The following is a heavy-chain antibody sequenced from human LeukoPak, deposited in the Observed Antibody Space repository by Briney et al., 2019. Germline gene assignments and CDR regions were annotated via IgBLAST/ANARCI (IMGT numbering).Heavy chain of an antibody. J-gene: IGHJ4*02. D-gene: IGHD1-26*01. CDR1: GGSISGYY. V-gene: IGHV4-59*01. Sequence: SETLSLTCIVSGGSISGYYWSWIRQSPGMGLEWMGYIYYRGSTNYNPSLKSRVTISVDTSKNQFSPKLSSVTAADTAVYYCARDLLIVGPSDYWGQGTPVTVSS. CDR3: ARDLLIVGPSDY. CDR2: IYYRGST.